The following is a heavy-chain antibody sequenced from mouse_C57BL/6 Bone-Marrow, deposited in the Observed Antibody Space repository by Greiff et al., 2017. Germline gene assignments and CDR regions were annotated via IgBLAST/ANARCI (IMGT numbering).Heavy chain of an antibody. D-gene: IGHD2-3*01. Sequence: VQLQQPGAELVKPGASVKLSCKASGYTFTSYWMHWVKQRPGQGLEWIGMIHPNSGSTNYNEKFKSKATLTVDKSSSTAYMQLSSLTSVDSAVYYCAISDAMATVANYYALDYWGQGTSVTVSS. CDR3: AISDAMATVANYYALDY. CDR1: GYTFTSYW. V-gene: IGHV1-64*01. CDR2: IHPNSGST. J-gene: IGHJ4*01.